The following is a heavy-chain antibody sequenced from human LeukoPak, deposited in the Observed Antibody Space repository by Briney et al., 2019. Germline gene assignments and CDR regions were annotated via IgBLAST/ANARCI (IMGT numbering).Heavy chain of an antibody. CDR1: SGSVSNGDYY. V-gene: IGHV4-61*08. CDR3: ARSRNYYGSGDY. J-gene: IGHJ4*02. CDR2: IYYTGSA. D-gene: IGHD3-10*01. Sequence: SETLSLTCTVSSGSVSNGDYYWSWLRQPPGKALEWIGYIYYTGSAYYNPSLGGRVTLSVDTSKNQFSVKLSSVTAADTAVYYCARSRNYYGSGDYWGQGTLVTVSS.